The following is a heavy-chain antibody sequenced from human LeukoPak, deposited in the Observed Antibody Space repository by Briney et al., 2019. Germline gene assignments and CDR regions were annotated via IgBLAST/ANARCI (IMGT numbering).Heavy chain of an antibody. D-gene: IGHD6-25*01. V-gene: IGHV4-30-2*01. Sequence: SETLSLTCAVSGGSFSSGGYSWSWIRQPPGKGLKWIVYIYRSGSTYYNPSPKSRVTISVDRSKNQCTLKLSSVTAADTAGYYCARGAASYYGMDVWGQGTTVTVSS. CDR1: GGSFSSGGYS. CDR3: ARGAASYYGMDV. CDR2: IYRSGST. J-gene: IGHJ6*02.